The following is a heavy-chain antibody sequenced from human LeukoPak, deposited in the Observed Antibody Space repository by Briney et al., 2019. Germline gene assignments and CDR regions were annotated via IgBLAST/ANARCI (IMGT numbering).Heavy chain of an antibody. D-gene: IGHD6-13*01. CDR3: ARADSSSWYAPGGWFDP. CDR2: IYSGGST. J-gene: IGHJ5*02. V-gene: IGHV3-66*01. Sequence: PGGSLRLSCAASGFTVSSNYMSWVRQAPGKGLEWVSVIYSGGSTYYADSVKGRFTISRDNSKNTLYLQMNSLRAEDTAVYYCARADSSSWYAPGGWFDPWGQGTLVTVSS. CDR1: GFTVSSNY.